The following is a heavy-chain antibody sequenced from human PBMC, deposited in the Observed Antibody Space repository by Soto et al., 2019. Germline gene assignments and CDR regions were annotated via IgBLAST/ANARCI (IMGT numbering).Heavy chain of an antibody. V-gene: IGHV3-30*03. CDR1: GFTFSRYG. Sequence: GGSLRLSCVGSGFTFSRYGMHWVRQAPGKGLEWVGVISSDRVTKYYADSVKGRFSISRDNSKNTLYLQMNSLRVEDTAVYYCARAGEVNFWSGYPIFGAPNYYYYGMDVWGQGTTVTVSS. D-gene: IGHD3-3*01. CDR3: ARAGEVNFWSGYPIFGAPNYYYYGMDV. CDR2: ISSDRVTK. J-gene: IGHJ6*02.